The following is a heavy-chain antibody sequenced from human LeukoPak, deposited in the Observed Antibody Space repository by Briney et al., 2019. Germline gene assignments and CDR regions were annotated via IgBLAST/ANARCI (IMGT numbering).Heavy chain of an antibody. V-gene: IGHV3-30*02. CDR2: IRYDGSNK. Sequence: GGSLRLSCAASGFTFSSYGMHWVRQAPGKGLEWVAFIRYDGSNKYYADSVKGRFTISRDNAKNTLYLQMNSLRAEDTAVYYCARAVRHYDILTGYYNPTLLDYWGQGTLATVSS. J-gene: IGHJ4*02. CDR3: ARAVRHYDILTGYYNPTLLDY. CDR1: GFTFSSYG. D-gene: IGHD3-9*01.